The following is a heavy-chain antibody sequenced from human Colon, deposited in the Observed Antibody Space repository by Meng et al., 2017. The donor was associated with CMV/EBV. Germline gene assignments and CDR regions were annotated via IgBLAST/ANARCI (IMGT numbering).Heavy chain of an antibody. D-gene: IGHD3-10*01. J-gene: IGHJ6*02. V-gene: IGHV3-23*01. CDR2: IAGGGTST. Sequence: GGSLRLSCAASGFSFGNFAMSWVRQAPGKVLEWVATIAGGGTSTYYPDSANGRFTISRDNSKNTLYLQSSSLRAEDTAIYYCAKDLGSHYFYGMDVWGQGTTVTVSS. CDR3: AKDLGSHYFYGMDV. CDR1: GFSFGNFA.